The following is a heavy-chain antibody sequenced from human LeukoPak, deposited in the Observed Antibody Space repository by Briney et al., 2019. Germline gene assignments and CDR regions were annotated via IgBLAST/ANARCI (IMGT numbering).Heavy chain of an antibody. CDR3: ARNLYGSGSYYPGDY. J-gene: IGHJ4*02. V-gene: IGHV1-18*01. D-gene: IGHD3-10*01. Sequence: ASVKVSCKASGYTFTSYGISWVRHAPGQGLEWMGWISAYNGNTDYAQKLQGRVTMTTDTSTSTAYMELRSLRSDDTAVYYCARNLYGSGSYYPGDYWGQGTLVTVSS. CDR2: ISAYNGNT. CDR1: GYTFTSYG.